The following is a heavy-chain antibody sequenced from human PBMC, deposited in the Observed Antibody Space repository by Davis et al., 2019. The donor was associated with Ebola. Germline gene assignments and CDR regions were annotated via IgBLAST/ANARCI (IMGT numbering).Heavy chain of an antibody. CDR1: GESINNYY. V-gene: IGHV4-59*01. J-gene: IGHJ4*02. CDR2: VYDTGDT. Sequence: SETLSLTCTVSGESINNYYWTWIRQPPGKGLEWIGRVYDTGDTNYSPSLKSRVIISTHMSKNQVSLQLSSVTAADTAVYYCAREFAYWGQGTLVTVSS. CDR3: AREFAY.